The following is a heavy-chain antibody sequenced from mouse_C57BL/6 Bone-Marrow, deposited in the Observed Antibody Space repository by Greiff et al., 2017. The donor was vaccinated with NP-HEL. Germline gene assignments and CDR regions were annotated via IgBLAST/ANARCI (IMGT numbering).Heavy chain of an antibody. D-gene: IGHD2-5*01. Sequence: QVQLQQSGPGLVQPSQSLSITCTVYGFSLTSSGVHWVRQSPGKGLEWLGVIWSGGNTDYTAAFISRLSISKDNSKSHVFFKMNSLQAEDTAIYYCAREGYSNVWCAYWGQGTLVTVSA. CDR1: GFSLTSSG. CDR2: IWSGGNT. V-gene: IGHV2-2*01. CDR3: AREGYSNVWCAY. J-gene: IGHJ3*01.